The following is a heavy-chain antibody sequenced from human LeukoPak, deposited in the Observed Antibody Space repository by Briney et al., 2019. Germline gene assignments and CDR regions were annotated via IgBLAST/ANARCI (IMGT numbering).Heavy chain of an antibody. CDR3: ARDHVLLWFGEPEEAFDI. CDR2: IYYSGST. CDR1: GGSISSSSYY. J-gene: IGHJ3*02. D-gene: IGHD3-10*01. Sequence: PSETLSLTCSLSGGSISSSSYYWAWIRQPPGKGLEWIGSIYYSGSTYYNPSLKSRVTISVDTSKNQFSLKLSSVTAADTAVYYCARDHVLLWFGEPEEAFDIWGQGTMVTVSS. V-gene: IGHV4-39*07.